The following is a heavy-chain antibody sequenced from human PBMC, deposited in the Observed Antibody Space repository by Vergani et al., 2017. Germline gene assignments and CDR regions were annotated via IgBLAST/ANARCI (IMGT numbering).Heavy chain of an antibody. V-gene: IGHV3-30*03. CDR2: ISFDGTNE. CDR3: VRDRGLCAGGRCYTEAWDY. D-gene: IGHD2-2*02. J-gene: IGHJ4*02. Sequence: VQLVESGGGLVQPGGSLRLSCAASGFTFSDYYMSWIRQAPGKGLEWVVGISFDGTNEYYPDLVKGRFTISRDIAKNTLYLQVRSLRLEDTGVYHCVRDRGLCAGGRCYTEAWDYWGQGTPVTVSS. CDR1: GFTFSDYY.